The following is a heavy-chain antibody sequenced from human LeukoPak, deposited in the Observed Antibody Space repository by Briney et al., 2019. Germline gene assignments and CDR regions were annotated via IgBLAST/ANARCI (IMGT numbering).Heavy chain of an antibody. J-gene: IGHJ4*02. Sequence: QTGGSLRLSCVASEFPFSSYWMTWVRQAPGKGLEWVSVIYSGGSTYYADSVKGRFTISRDNSKNTLYLQMNSLRAEDTAVYYCARDATIGYSYGYYFDYWGQGTLVTVSS. V-gene: IGHV3-53*01. D-gene: IGHD5-18*01. CDR1: EFPFSSYW. CDR2: IYSGGST. CDR3: ARDATIGYSYGYYFDY.